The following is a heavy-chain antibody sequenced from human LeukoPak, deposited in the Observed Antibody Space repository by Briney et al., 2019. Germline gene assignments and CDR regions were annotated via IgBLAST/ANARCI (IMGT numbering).Heavy chain of an antibody. CDR3: ARELGSAFDI. J-gene: IGHJ3*02. CDR1: GGSISTYH. Sequence: SETLSLTCTVSGGSISTYHWSWIRQPPGKGLEWIGYFYYNGDTNYSPSLKSRVVISADTSQNQLSLMVRSVAAADTALYYCARELGSAFDIWGQGTVVTVSS. D-gene: IGHD3-3*02. CDR2: FYYNGDT. V-gene: IGHV4-59*01.